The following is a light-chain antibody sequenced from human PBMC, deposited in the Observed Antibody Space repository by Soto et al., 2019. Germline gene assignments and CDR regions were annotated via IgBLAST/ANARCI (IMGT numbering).Light chain of an antibody. CDR2: GAS. CDR1: QSVSSSY. J-gene: IGKJ4*01. CDR3: QQYDSSPLT. V-gene: IGKV3-20*01. Sequence: EIVLTQSPGTLALSPGERATLSCRASQSVSSSYLAWYQQKPGQAPRLLIYGASSRATGIPDRFSGSGSGKDCTLTISRLQPEDCALYYCQQYDSSPLTFGGGTKVEIK.